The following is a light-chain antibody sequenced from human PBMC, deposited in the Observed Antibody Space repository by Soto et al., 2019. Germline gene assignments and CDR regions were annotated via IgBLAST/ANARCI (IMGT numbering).Light chain of an antibody. J-gene: IGKJ2*01. V-gene: IGKV1-33*01. CDR1: QDISNY. CDR2: DAS. CDR3: QQYDNLPLYT. Sequence: DIQMTQSPSSLSASVGDRVAITCQASQDISNYLNWYQQKPGKAPKLLIYDASNLETGVPSRFSGSGSGTDLTFTISSLQPEDIATHYCQQYDNLPLYTFGKGTKLEIK.